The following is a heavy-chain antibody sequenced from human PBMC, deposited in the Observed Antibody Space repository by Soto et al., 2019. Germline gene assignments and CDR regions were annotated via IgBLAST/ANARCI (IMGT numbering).Heavy chain of an antibody. J-gene: IGHJ6*02. Sequence: SLRLSCAASGFTFDDYAMHWVRQAPGKGLEWVSGISWNSGSIGYADSVKGRFTISRDNAKNSLYLQMNSLRAEDTALYYCAKDIGTKGYYGMDVWGQGTTVTVSS. CDR3: AKDIGTKGYYGMDV. CDR2: ISWNSGSI. CDR1: GFTFDDYA. V-gene: IGHV3-9*01.